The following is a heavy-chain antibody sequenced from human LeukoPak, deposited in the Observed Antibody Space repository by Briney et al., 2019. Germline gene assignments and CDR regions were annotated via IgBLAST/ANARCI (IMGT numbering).Heavy chain of an antibody. CDR3: ARVGPGGYYDYHDAFDI. D-gene: IGHD3-22*01. CDR2: TYYRSKWYN. Sequence: SQTLSLTCAISGDSVSGNSAAWNWIRQSPSRGLEWLGRTYYRSKWYNDYAVSVKSRITINPDTSKNQFSLQLNSVTPEDTAVYYCARVGPGGYYDYHDAFDIWGQGTMVTVSS. V-gene: IGHV6-1*01. CDR1: GDSVSGNSAA. J-gene: IGHJ3*02.